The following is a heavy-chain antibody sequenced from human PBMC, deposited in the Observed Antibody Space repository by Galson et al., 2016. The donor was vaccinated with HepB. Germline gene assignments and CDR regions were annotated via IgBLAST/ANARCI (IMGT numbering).Heavy chain of an antibody. V-gene: IGHV3-33*01. CDR3: ARDSDTSGPHWYFDN. CDR2: IWSNGNNK. D-gene: IGHD1-1*01. CDR1: GFTLTNYC. J-gene: IGHJ2*01. Sequence: SLRLSCEASGFTLTNYCMHWVRQAPAKGLEWVADIWSNGNNKYYADSVRGRFSVSRDQAKNTPYMQMNSLRSEDTAVYYSARDSDTSGPHWYFDNWGRGTLVTVSS.